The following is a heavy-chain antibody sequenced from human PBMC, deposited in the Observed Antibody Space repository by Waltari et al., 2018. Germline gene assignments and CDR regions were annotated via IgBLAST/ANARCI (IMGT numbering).Heavy chain of an antibody. CDR2: INSDGSTT. CDR3: VREGVGSAFDI. J-gene: IGHJ3*02. CDR1: GFTLSSYW. V-gene: IGHV3-74*01. D-gene: IGHD3-3*01. Sequence: VQLVESGGGLVQSGGSLRLSCAAFGFTLSSYWMHWVRQAPGKGLVWVSRINSDGSTTNYADSVRGRFTISRDNAENTLYLQMNSLRAEDTAVYFCVREGVGSAFDIWGQGTMVTVSS.